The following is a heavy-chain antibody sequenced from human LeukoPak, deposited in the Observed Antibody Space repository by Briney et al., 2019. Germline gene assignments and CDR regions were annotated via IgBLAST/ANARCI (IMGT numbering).Heavy chain of an antibody. D-gene: IGHD2-2*01. CDR1: GYTFTTYY. CDR3: AAGGSTTTPSWVSFDY. CDR2: INPGGGGA. J-gene: IGHJ4*02. V-gene: IGHV1-46*01. Sequence: GASVKVSCKASGYTFTTYYMHCVRQAPGQGLEWMGLINPGGGGATSAQKFQGRFTMTRDTSTSTVYMELISLTSEDTAVYYCAAGGSTTTPSWVSFDYWGQGTLVTVSS.